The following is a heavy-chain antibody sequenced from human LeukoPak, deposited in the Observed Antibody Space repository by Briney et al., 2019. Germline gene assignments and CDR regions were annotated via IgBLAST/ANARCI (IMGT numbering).Heavy chain of an antibody. CDR2: IIPIFGTA. CDR1: RYTFTSYY. D-gene: IGHD2-2*01. Sequence: SLKVSCKASRYTFTSYYMHWVRQTPGQRLEWMGGIIPIFGTANYAQKFQGRVTITTDESTSTAYMELSSLRSEDTAVYYCARGVGRSTRSAWDVWGKGTTVTVSS. V-gene: IGHV1-69*05. CDR3: ARGVGRSTRSAWDV. J-gene: IGHJ6*04.